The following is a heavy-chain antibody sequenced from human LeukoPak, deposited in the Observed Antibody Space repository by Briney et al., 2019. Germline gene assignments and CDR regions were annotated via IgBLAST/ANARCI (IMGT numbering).Heavy chain of an antibody. CDR3: AKKTSITGTTHY. V-gene: IGHV3-23*01. CDR1: GFTFSSYA. Sequence: GGSLRLSCAASGFTFSSYAVTWVRQAPGKGLEWVSAISGSGGSTYYADSVKGRFTISRDNSKNTLYLQMNSLRAEDTAVYYCAKKTSITGTTHYWGQGTLVTVSS. J-gene: IGHJ4*02. CDR2: ISGSGGST. D-gene: IGHD1-7*01.